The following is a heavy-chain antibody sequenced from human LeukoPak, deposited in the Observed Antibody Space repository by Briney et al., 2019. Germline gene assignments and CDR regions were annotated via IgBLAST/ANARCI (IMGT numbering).Heavy chain of an antibody. J-gene: IGHJ3*02. Sequence: PSETLSLTCTVSGGSISSDYWSWIRQPPGKGLEWIGYIYYSGNTYYNPSLKSRVTISIDTSEDQFSLKLSSVTAADTAVYYCARDSSGTPGNFDIWGQGTMVTVSA. V-gene: IGHV4-59*12. CDR2: IYYSGNT. CDR3: ARDSSGTPGNFDI. D-gene: IGHD3-22*01. CDR1: GGSISSDY.